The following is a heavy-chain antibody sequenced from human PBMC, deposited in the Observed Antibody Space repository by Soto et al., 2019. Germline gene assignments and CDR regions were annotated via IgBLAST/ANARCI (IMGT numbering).Heavy chain of an antibody. CDR3: AKWHTYNYDSLAFSGFDC. CDR2: ISGGDGSP. J-gene: IGHJ4*02. CDR1: GCTFRSYA. V-gene: IGHV3-23*01. D-gene: IGHD3-16*01. Sequence: XGSLRLSCVASGCTFRSYAMTWVRQAPGKGLEWVSAISGGDGSPSYADSVKGRFTISRDNSKNTLYLHMNSLRADDTAAYYCAKWHTYNYDSLAFSGFDCWGQGHQVTVSS.